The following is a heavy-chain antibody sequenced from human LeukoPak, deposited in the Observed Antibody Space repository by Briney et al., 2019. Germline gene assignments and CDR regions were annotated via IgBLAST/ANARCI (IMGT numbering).Heavy chain of an antibody. V-gene: IGHV3-20*04. CDR1: GFNFEDDG. J-gene: IGHJ6*03. CDR3: ARDASGGGSYYYYMDV. D-gene: IGHD1-1*01. Sequence: GGSLRLSCTASGFNFEDDGMSWVRQVPGKGLEWVSGISWNGDRIGYADSVKGRFTISRDNAKYSLYLQMQSLRAEDTALYYCARDASGGGSYYYYMDVWGKGTTVTVSS. CDR2: ISWNGDRI.